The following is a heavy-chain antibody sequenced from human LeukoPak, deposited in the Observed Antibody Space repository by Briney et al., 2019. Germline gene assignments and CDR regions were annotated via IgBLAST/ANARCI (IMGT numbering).Heavy chain of an antibody. D-gene: IGHD6-19*01. CDR1: GYTFPSYD. V-gene: IGHV1-46*01. J-gene: IGHJ4*02. CDR2: IKPSGGST. CDR3: ARDGYSNAWASIFFYL. Sequence: ASVKVSCKASGYTFPSYDIHWRRQAPGQGLEWMGLIKPSGGSTTYAQQFQGRVTMTRDSSTGTVYLELRSLTSEDTAVYYCARDGYSNAWASIFFYLRGPGTLVTVSS.